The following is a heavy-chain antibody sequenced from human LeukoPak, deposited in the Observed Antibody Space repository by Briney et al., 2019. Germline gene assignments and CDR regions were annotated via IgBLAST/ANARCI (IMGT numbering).Heavy chain of an antibody. J-gene: IGHJ6*03. CDR2: IIPIFGTA. CDR3: ASRRFEGLGQDYYYYYMDV. Sequence: SVKVSCKASGGTFSSYAISWVRQAPGQGLEWMGGIIPIFGTANYAQKFQGRVTITTDESTSTAYMELSSLRSEDTAVYYCASRRFEGLGQDYYYYYMDVWGKGTTVTVSS. D-gene: IGHD3-16*01. CDR1: GGTFSSYA. V-gene: IGHV1-69*05.